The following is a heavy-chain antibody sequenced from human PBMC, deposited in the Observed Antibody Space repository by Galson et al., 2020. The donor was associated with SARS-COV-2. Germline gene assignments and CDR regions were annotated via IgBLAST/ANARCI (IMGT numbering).Heavy chain of an antibody. CDR1: GGSFSGYY. D-gene: IGHD2-15*01. CDR3: ARGRDVVVVADNWFDP. Sequence: SQTLSLTCAVYGGSFSGYYWSWIRQPPGKGLEWIGEINHSGSTNYNPSLKSRVTISVDTSKNQFSLKLSSVTAADTAVYYCARGRDVVVVADNWFDPWGQGTLVTVSS. CDR2: INHSGST. V-gene: IGHV4-34*01. J-gene: IGHJ5*02.